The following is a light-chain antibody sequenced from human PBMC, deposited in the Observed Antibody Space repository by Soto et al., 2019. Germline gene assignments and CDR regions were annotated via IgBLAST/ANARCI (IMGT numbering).Light chain of an antibody. CDR3: SSYTSSSTYV. Sequence: QSVLTQPASVSGSPGQSITISCTGTSSDVGGYNSVSWYQQHPGKAPKLMIYNVSNRPSRVSNRFSGSKSGNTASLTISGLQAEDEADYYCSSYTSSSTYVFGTGTKVTVL. CDR2: NVS. J-gene: IGLJ1*01. V-gene: IGLV2-14*01. CDR1: SSDVGGYNS.